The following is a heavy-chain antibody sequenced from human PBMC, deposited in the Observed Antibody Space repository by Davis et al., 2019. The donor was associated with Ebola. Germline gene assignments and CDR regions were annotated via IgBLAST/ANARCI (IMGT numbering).Heavy chain of an antibody. CDR1: GFTFSSYW. D-gene: IGHD6-13*01. CDR2: THPDGSST. CDR3: TKGQGYFLDY. J-gene: IGHJ4*02. Sequence: GESLKISCAASGFTFSSYWIHWVRQAPGGGLVWVSRTHPDGSSTSYADSVKGRFTFSRDNSKNTLYLQMDTLRVEDTALYYCTKGQGYFLDYWGQGTLVTVSS. V-gene: IGHV3-74*01.